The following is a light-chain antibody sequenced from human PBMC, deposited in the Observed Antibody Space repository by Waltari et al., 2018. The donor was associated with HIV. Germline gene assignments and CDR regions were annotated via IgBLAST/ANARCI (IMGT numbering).Light chain of an antibody. CDR3: TGWDASLSEYV. CDR1: SNIGSDN. J-gene: IGLJ1*01. V-gene: IGLV1-47*01. CDR2: KNI. Sequence: SNIGSDNVYWYQHLPGTAPKLLIYKNIQRPSGVPDRFSGSKSGASAYLAISGLRSEDEADYYCTGWDASLSEYVFGPGTRVT.